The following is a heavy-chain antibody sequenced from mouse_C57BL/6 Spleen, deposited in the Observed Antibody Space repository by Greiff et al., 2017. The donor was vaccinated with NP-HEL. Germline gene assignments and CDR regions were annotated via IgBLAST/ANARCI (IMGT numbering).Heavy chain of an antibody. J-gene: IGHJ2*01. D-gene: IGHD2-2*01. CDR2: ISSGSSTI. CDR3: AREGYDGGYYFDY. Sequence: EVQVVESGGGLVKPGGSLKLSCAASGFTFSDYGMHWVRQAPEKGLEWVAYISSGSSTIYYADTVKGRFTISRDNAKNTLFLQMTSLRSEDTAMYYCAREGYDGGYYFDYWGQGTTLTVSS. CDR1: GFTFSDYG. V-gene: IGHV5-17*01.